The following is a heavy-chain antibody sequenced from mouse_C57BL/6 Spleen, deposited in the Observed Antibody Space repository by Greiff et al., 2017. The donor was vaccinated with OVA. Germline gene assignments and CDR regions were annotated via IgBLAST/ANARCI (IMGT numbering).Heavy chain of an antibody. CDR3: ARFYYDYDGDWYFDV. CDR2: IHPNSGST. V-gene: IGHV1-64*01. Sequence: QFQLQQPGAELVKPGASVKLSCKASGSPFTSSWMPWVKQRPGQGLEWIGMIHPNSGSTNYNEKFKSKATLTVDKSSSTAYMQLSSLTSEDSAVYYCARFYYDYDGDWYFDVWGTGTTVTVSS. CDR1: GSPFTSSW. J-gene: IGHJ1*03. D-gene: IGHD2-4*01.